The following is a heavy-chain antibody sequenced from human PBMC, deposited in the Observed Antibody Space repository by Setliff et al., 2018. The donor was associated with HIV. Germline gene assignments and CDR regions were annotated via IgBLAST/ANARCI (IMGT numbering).Heavy chain of an antibody. D-gene: IGHD1-1*01. Sequence: GGSLRLSCAASGFTFSTSGMNWVRQVPGEGLEWVSAIDPTSNYIYYADSVKGRFTISRDNARNSLYLQMNSLRAEDTAVYFCAKFAMAASRSGAEVDPWGQGTLVTVSS. J-gene: IGHJ5*02. CDR3: AKFAMAASRSGAEVDP. CDR2: IDPTSNYI. CDR1: GFTFSTSG. V-gene: IGHV3-21*01.